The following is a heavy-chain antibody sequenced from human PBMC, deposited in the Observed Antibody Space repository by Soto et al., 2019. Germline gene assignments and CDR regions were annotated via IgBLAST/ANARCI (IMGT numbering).Heavy chain of an antibody. CDR2: ISAYNGNT. J-gene: IGHJ6*02. D-gene: IGHD6-13*01. CDR1: GYTFTSYG. Sequence: QVQLVQSGAEVKKPGASVKVSCKASGYTFTSYGISWVRQAPGQGLEWMGWISAYNGNTNYAQKLQGRVTMTTDTSTSTAYMELRSLRSDDTAVYYCGIAAAVYYYYYGMDVWGQGTTVTVSS. CDR3: GIAAAVYYYYYGMDV. V-gene: IGHV1-18*01.